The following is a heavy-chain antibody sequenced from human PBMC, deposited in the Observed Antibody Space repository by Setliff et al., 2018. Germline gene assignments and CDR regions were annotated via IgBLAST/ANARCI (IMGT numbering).Heavy chain of an antibody. J-gene: IGHJ4*02. CDR1: GYNFITFG. D-gene: IGHD2-8*02. CDR2: ISPYTGDT. CDR3: ARSSAPSLVLAADFDF. Sequence: RASVKVSCKTSGYNFITFGLSWVRQAPGQGPEWMGRISPYTGDTNYAQKFQDRVTMTMDSSSQTVYMELSSLNSDDTAVYYCARSSAPSLVLAADFDFWGQGTQVTVSS. V-gene: IGHV1-18*01.